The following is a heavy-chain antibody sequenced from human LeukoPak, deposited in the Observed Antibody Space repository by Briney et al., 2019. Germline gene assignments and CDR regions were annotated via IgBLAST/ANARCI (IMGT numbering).Heavy chain of an antibody. V-gene: IGHV4-38-2*02. CDR2: IYHSGST. Sequence: PSETLSLTCTVSGYSISSTYYWGWIRQPPGKGLEWIGSIYHSGSTYYNPSLKSRVTISVDTSKKQFSLKLSSVTAADTAVYYCAKLYYYDSSGYFRRDAFDIWGQGTMVTVSP. J-gene: IGHJ3*02. CDR1: GYSISSTYY. CDR3: AKLYYYDSSGYFRRDAFDI. D-gene: IGHD3-22*01.